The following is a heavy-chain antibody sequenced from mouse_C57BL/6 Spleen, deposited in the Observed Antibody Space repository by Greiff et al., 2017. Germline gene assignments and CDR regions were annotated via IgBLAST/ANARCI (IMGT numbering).Heavy chain of an antibody. CDR3: ERPTTVDWYFDV. V-gene: IGHV1-64*01. J-gene: IGHJ1*01. D-gene: IGHD1-1*01. CDR2: IHPNSGST. CDR1: GYTFTSYW. Sequence: VQLQQPGAELVKPGASVKLSCKASGYTFTSYWMHWVKPRPGQGLEWIGMIHPNSGSTNYNEKVKSKATLTVDKSSSTAYMQLSSLTSEASAVDFCERPTTVDWYFDVWGPGTTVTVSS.